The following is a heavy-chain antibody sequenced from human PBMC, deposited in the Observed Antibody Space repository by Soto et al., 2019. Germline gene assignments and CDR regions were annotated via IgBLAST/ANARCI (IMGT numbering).Heavy chain of an antibody. CDR2: IYYSGGT. CDR3: ARGLGKFDY. CDR1: GGSISGSY. J-gene: IGHJ4*02. V-gene: IGHV4-59*01. Sequence: PSETLSLTCTVSGGSISGSYWSWIRQPPGKGLEWIGYIYYSGGTNSNPSLKSRVTISVDTSKNQFSLKLNSVTAADSAVYYCARGLGKFDYWGQGTLVTVSS. D-gene: IGHD3-10*01.